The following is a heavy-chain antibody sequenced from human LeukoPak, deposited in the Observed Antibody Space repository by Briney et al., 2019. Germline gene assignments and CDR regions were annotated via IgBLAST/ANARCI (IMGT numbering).Heavy chain of an antibody. CDR1: GFTFTNAW. J-gene: IGHJ4*02. CDR3: ARGFYGYDFWSGYRERYYFDY. CDR2: IKSKTDGGTA. Sequence: GGSLRLSCAASGFTFTNAWMSWVRQTPGKGLEWVGRIKSKTDGGTADYAAPVKGRFTISRDNSKNTLYLQMNSLRAEDTAVYYCARGFYGYDFWSGYRERYYFDYWGQGTLVTVSS. D-gene: IGHD3-3*01. V-gene: IGHV3-15*01.